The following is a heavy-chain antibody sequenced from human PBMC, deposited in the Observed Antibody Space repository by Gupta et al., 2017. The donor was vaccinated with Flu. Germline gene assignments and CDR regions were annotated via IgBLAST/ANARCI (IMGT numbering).Heavy chain of an antibody. J-gene: IGHJ4*02. CDR1: GFTFASYA. CDR2: ISNTGQR. Sequence: EVQLLESGGGLAQPGGSLRLSCAASGFTFASYALSWVRQAPGKGLEWVSGISNTGQRFYAESVRGRFTISRDNSKNTVDLQMNSLRPEDTAIYYCAKEAYNIGRPLFDYWGQGTLVTASS. D-gene: IGHD2-15*01. CDR3: AKEAYNIGRPLFDY. V-gene: IGHV3-23*01.